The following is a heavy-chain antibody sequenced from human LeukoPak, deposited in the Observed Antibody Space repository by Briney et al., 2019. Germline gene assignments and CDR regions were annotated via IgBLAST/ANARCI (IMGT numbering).Heavy chain of an antibody. V-gene: IGHV3-7*03. J-gene: IGHJ4*02. CDR1: GFTFSNYW. CDR2: IKQDGSEK. CDR3: ARMYYDFWSGYYQDY. Sequence: EGSLRLSCAASGFTFSNYWMSWVRQAPGKGLEWVANIKQDGSEKYYVDSVRGRFTISRDNAKNSLYLQMNSLRADDTAVYYCARMYYDFWSGYYQDYWGQGALVTVSS. D-gene: IGHD3-3*01.